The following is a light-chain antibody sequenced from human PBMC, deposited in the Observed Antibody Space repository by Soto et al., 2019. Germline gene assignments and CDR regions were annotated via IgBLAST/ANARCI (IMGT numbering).Light chain of an antibody. CDR3: QQADSFPIT. CDR2: AAF. J-gene: IGKJ5*01. Sequence: AIHLTQSPSSLSASVRDRVTITCRASQGIRNDLGWYQQKPGNATKLLIYAAFILQSGVPSRFSGCGSGTDFTLSISSLQPEDFATYYCQQADSFPITVGQGTRLEIK. CDR1: QGIRND. V-gene: IGKV1-6*01.